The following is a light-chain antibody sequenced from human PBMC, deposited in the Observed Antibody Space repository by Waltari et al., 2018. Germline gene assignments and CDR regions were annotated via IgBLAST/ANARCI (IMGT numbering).Light chain of an antibody. CDR3: SSYTSSSTPVV. CDR1: SSDVGCYNY. J-gene: IGLJ2*01. Sequence: QSALTQPASVSGSPGQSITISCTGTSSDVGCYNYVSWYQQHPGKGPKLMIYEVSNRPSGVSNRFSGSKSGNTASLTISVLQAEDEADYYCSSYTSSSTPVVFGGGTKLTVL. CDR2: EVS. V-gene: IGLV2-14*01.